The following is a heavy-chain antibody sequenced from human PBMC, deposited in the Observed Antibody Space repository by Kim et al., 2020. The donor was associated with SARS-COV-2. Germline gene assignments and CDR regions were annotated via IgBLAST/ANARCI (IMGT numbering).Heavy chain of an antibody. J-gene: IGHJ6*02. D-gene: IGHD2-15*01. Sequence: RVTISVDTSKNQFSLKLSSVTAADTAVYYCARVPHSVDKETYYYYYGMDVWGQGTTVTVSS. V-gene: IGHV4-59*01. CDR3: ARVPHSVDKETYYYYYGMDV.